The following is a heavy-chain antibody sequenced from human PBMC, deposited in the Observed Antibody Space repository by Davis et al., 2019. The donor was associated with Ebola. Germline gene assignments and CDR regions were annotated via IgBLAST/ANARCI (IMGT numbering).Heavy chain of an antibody. CDR1: GFTLSSYW. CDR2: IKQDGTEK. CDR3: AKVNYCGGDCSYFDY. V-gene: IGHV3-7*03. D-gene: IGHD2-21*01. Sequence: PGGSLRLSCSASGFTLSSYWMSWVRQAPGKGLEWVASIKQDGTEKQYVDSVKGRFTISRDNAKNSLYLQMNSLRAEDTALYYCAKVNYCGGDCSYFDYWGQGTLVTVSS. J-gene: IGHJ4*02.